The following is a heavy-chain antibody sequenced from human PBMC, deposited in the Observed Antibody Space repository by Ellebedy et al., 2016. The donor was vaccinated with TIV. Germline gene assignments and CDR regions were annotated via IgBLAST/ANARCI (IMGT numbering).Heavy chain of an antibody. CDR3: ARDEIDY. CDR1: GGTFSSYA. Sequence: SVKVSXXASGGTFSSYAINWVRQATGQGLEWMGGIIPIFGTANYAQKFQGRVTITADESTSTAYMELRSLRSDDTAVYYCARDEIDYWGQGTLVTVSS. V-gene: IGHV1-69*13. CDR2: IIPIFGTA. J-gene: IGHJ4*02.